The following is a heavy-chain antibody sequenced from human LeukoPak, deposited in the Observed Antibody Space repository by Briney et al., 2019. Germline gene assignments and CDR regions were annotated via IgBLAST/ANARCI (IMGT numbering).Heavy chain of an antibody. V-gene: IGHV4-61*01. CDR1: GGSVSSGSYY. J-gene: IGHJ6*02. D-gene: IGHD5-18*01. CDR3: AREDTATYNYYYYGMDV. Sequence: SETLSLTCTFSGGSVSSGSYYWSWIRQPPGKGLEWIGYIYYSGSTNYHPSLKSRVTISVDTSKNQFSLKLSSVTAADTAVYYCAREDTATYNYYYYGMDVWGQGTTVTVSS. CDR2: IYYSGST.